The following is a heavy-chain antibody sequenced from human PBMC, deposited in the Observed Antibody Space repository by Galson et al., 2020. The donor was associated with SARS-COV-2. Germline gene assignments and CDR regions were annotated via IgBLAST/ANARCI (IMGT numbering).Heavy chain of an antibody. J-gene: IGHJ6*02. Sequence: ETSETLSLTCTVSGGSISSYYWSWIRQPPGKGLEWIGYIYYSGSTNYNPSLKSRVTISVDTSKNQFSLKLSSVIAADTAVYYCATVVVDHPYYGMDVWGQGTTVTVSS. CDR3: ATVVVDHPYYGMDV. CDR2: IYYSGST. V-gene: IGHV4-59*01. CDR1: GGSISSYY. D-gene: IGHD2-2*01.